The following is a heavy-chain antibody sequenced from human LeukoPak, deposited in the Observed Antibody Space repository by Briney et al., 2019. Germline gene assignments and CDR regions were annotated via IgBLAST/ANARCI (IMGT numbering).Heavy chain of an antibody. CDR2: IYYNGNT. J-gene: IGHJ4*02. Sequence: SETLSLTCTVSGGSISIGGYYWSWIRQHPGKALEWIGYIYYNGNTYYNPSLKSRLTISGDISENQFSLKLTSVTAADTAVYFCARRRDGNYFDYWGQGTPVTVCS. CDR3: ARRRDGNYFDY. D-gene: IGHD5-24*01. CDR1: GGSISIGGYY. V-gene: IGHV4-31*03.